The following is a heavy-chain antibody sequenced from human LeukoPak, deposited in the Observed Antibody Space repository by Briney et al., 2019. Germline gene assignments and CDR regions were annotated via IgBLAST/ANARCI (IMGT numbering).Heavy chain of an antibody. J-gene: IGHJ6*02. D-gene: IGHD3-3*01. CDR3: ARGFWSGYSRAGMDV. CDR2: ISSSGSTI. CDR1: GFTFSSYE. Sequence: GGSLRLSCAASGFTFSSYEMNWVRQAPGKGLEWVSYISSSGSTIYYADSVKGRFTISRDNAKNSLYLQMNSLRAGDTAVYYCARGFWSGYSRAGMDVWGQGTTVTVSS. V-gene: IGHV3-48*03.